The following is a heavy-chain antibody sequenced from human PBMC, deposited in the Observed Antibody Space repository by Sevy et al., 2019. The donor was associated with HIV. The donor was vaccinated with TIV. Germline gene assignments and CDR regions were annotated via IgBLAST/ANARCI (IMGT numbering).Heavy chain of an antibody. J-gene: IGHJ4*02. V-gene: IGHV1-24*01. CDR2: FDPEDGET. CDR3: ATTKDYYESSGSPFDC. Sequence: SSVKVSCKVSGKTLSQLSMHWVRQAPGKGLEWLGTFDPEDGETRYAQKLQGRVTMTEDTSTDTAYMELRSLRSEDTALYYCATTKDYYESSGSPFDCWGQGTLVTVSS. CDR1: GKTLSQLS. D-gene: IGHD3-22*01.